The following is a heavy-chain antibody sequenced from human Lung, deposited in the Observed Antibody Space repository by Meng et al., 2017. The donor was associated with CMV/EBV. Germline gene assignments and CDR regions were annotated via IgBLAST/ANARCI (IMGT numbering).Heavy chain of an antibody. CDR2: ISYDGSNK. D-gene: IGHD3-3*01. CDR1: GFTFSSYA. CDR3: ARDMYYDFWSGYYSRGGDYYYGMDV. J-gene: IGHJ6*02. Sequence: GESLKISCAASGFTFSSYAMHWVRQAPGKGLEWVAVISYDGSNKYYADSVKGRFTISRDNSKNKQYMQMNSLRAEDTAVYYCARDMYYDFWSGYYSRGGDYYYGMDVWXQETXVTVAS. V-gene: IGHV3-30*04.